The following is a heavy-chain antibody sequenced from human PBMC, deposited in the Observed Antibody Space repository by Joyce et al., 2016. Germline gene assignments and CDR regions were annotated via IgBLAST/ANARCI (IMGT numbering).Heavy chain of an antibody. CDR3: ARVGAFGGIIVIPEYYFDY. CDR1: GYNFITPW. CDR2: TYPGGYDP. V-gene: IGHV5-51*01. J-gene: IGHJ4*02. D-gene: IGHD3-16*02. Sequence: EVQLVQSGAEVKKPGESLKISCTGSGYNFITPWIGWVRQMPGKGREGMGTTYPGGYDPRYSPSVQGHGTISADKSIRIAYLQWSSLKASDTASYYGARVGAFGGIIVIPEYYFDYWGQGTLVTVSS.